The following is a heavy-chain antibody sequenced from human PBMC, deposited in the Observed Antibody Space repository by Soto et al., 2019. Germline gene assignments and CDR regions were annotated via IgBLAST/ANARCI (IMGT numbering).Heavy chain of an antibody. J-gene: IGHJ4*02. CDR3: AKVGEQLVREYYFDY. D-gene: IGHD6-6*01. V-gene: IGHV3-30-3*01. Sequence: GGSLRLSCAASGFTFSSYALHWVRQAPGTGLEWVAVISYDGSNKYYADSVKGRFTISRDNSKNTLYLQMNSLRAEDTAVYYCAKVGEQLVREYYFDYWGQGTLVTVS. CDR2: ISYDGSNK. CDR1: GFTFSSYA.